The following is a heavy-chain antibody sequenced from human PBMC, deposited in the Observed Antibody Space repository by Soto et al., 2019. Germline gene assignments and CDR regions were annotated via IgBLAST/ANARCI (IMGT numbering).Heavy chain of an antibody. D-gene: IGHD6-6*01. V-gene: IGHV1-18*01. CDR1: GYTFTSYG. J-gene: IGHJ4*02. Sequence: ASVKVSCKASGYTFTSYGISWVRQAPGQGLEWMGWISAYNGNTNYAQKLQGRVTMTTDTSTSTAYMELRSLRSDDTAVYYCARGTPIAARPGLHFDYWGQGTLVTVSS. CDR3: ARGTPIAARPGLHFDY. CDR2: ISAYNGNT.